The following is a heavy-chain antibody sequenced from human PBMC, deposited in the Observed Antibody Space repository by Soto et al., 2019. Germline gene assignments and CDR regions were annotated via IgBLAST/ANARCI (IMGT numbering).Heavy chain of an antibody. CDR1: GGTFSSYA. D-gene: IGHD2-2*01. CDR3: ARGRGSCCSSTSCYRYYFDY. Sequence: SVKVSCKASGGTFSSYAISWVRQAPGQGLEWMGGIIPIFGTANYAQKFQGRVTITADKSTSTAYMELSSLRSEDTAVYYCARGRGSCCSSTSCYRYYFDYWGQGTLVTVSS. V-gene: IGHV1-69*06. CDR2: IIPIFGTA. J-gene: IGHJ4*02.